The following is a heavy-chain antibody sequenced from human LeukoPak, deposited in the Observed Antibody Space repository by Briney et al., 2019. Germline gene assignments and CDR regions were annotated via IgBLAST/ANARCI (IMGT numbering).Heavy chain of an antibody. CDR3: AKDHFLFLYGSGTPFDY. D-gene: IGHD3-10*01. V-gene: IGHV3-30*18. J-gene: IGHJ4*02. Sequence: GGSLRLSCAASGFTFSSYGMHWVRQAPGKGLEWVAVISYDGSNKYYAHSVKGRFTISRDNSKNTLYLQMNSLRAEDTAVYYCAKDHFLFLYGSGTPFDYWGQGTLVTVSS. CDR2: ISYDGSNK. CDR1: GFTFSSYG.